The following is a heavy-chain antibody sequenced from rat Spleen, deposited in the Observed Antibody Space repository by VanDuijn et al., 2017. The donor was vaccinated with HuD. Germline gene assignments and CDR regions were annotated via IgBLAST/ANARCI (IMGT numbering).Heavy chain of an antibody. Sequence: QVQLKESGPGLVQPSQTLSLTCTVSGFSLSSYGVIWVRQPPGKGLEWIAAISSGGNTYYNSARKSRLSISRDTSKSQVFLKMNSLQTEDTAMYFCARSAKYYYDGSYYYVHFDYWGQGVMVTVSS. CDR2: ISSGGNT. CDR1: GFSLSSYG. V-gene: IGHV2S8*01. D-gene: IGHD1-12*02. J-gene: IGHJ2*01. CDR3: ARSAKYYYDGSYYYVHFDY.